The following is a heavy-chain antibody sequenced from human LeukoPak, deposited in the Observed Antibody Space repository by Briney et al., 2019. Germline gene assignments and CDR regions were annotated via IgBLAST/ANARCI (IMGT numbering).Heavy chain of an antibody. J-gene: IGHJ6*03. Sequence: ASVKVSCKASGYTFTSYGISWVRQAPGQGLEWMGGIIPIFGTANYAQKFQGRVTITTDESTSTAYMELNSLRSEDTAVYYCARDRAAYCGGDCYGFYYMDVWGKGTTVTVSS. CDR3: ARDRAAYCGGDCYGFYYMDV. CDR1: GYTFTSYG. CDR2: IIPIFGTA. V-gene: IGHV1-69*05. D-gene: IGHD2-21*01.